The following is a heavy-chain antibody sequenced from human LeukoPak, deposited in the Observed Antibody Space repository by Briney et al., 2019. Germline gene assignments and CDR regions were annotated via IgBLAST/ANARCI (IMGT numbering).Heavy chain of an antibody. D-gene: IGHD3-9*01. CDR3: TSAYYDILTGYYN. CDR1: GFTFSGSA. Sequence: GGSLKLSCAASGFTFSGSAMHWVRQASGKGLEWVGRIRSKANSYATAYAASVKGRFTISRDDSKNTAYLQMNSLKTEDTAVYYCTSAYYDILTGYYNWGQGTLVTVSS. V-gene: IGHV3-73*01. CDR2: IRSKANSYAT. J-gene: IGHJ4*02.